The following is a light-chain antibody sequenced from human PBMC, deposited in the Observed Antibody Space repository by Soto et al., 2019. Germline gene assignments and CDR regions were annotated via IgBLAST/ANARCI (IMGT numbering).Light chain of an antibody. V-gene: IGLV2-14*01. Sequence: QSALTQPASVSGSPGQSVTISCTGTSSDIDTYNFVSWYQQLPGKAPKLMIYEVSYRPSGVSNRFSGSKSGNTASLTISGLQAEDEGDYYCSSYSNSNILHYVFGTVTKVTVL. CDR3: SSYSNSNILHYV. CDR2: EVS. CDR1: SSDIDTYNF. J-gene: IGLJ1*01.